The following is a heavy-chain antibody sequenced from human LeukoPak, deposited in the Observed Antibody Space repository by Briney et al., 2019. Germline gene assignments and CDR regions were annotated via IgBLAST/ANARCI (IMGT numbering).Heavy chain of an antibody. CDR1: GGTFSSYA. Sequence: ASVKVSCKASGGTFSSYAISWVRQAPGQGLEWMGGIIPIFGTANYAQKFQGRVTITADESTSTAYMELSSLRSEDTAVYYCAGELGAGGYYGMDVWGQGTTVTVSS. J-gene: IGHJ6*02. D-gene: IGHD6-13*01. CDR2: IIPIFGTA. CDR3: AGELGAGGYYGMDV. V-gene: IGHV1-69*13.